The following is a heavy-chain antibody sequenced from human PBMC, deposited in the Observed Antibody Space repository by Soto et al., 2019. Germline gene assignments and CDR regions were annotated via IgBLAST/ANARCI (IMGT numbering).Heavy chain of an antibody. Sequence: PSETLSLTCTVSGGSISSSSYYWGWIRQPPGKGLEWIGSIYYSGSTYYNPSLKSRVTISVDTSKNQFSLKLSSVTAADTAVYYCARLKVAPPLLGYWGQGTLVTVSS. CDR3: ARLKVAPPLLGY. D-gene: IGHD3-16*01. J-gene: IGHJ4*02. V-gene: IGHV4-39*01. CDR2: IYYSGST. CDR1: GGSISSSSYY.